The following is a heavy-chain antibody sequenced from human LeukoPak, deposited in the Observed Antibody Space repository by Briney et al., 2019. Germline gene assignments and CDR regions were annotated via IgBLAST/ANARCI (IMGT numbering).Heavy chain of an antibody. CDR2: ISYDGSNK. D-gene: IGHD3-22*01. J-gene: IGHJ6*02. CDR3: AKENFYRVVMANYGMDV. Sequence: GGSLRPSCAASGFTFSSYGMHWVRQAPGKGLEWVAVISYDGSNKYYADSVKGRFTISRDNSKNTLDLQMNSLRGEDTAVYYCAKENFYRVVMANYGMDVWGQGTTVTVSS. V-gene: IGHV3-30*18. CDR1: GFTFSSYG.